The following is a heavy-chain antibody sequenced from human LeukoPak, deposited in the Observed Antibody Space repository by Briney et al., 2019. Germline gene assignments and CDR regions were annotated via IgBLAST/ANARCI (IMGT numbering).Heavy chain of an antibody. CDR3: ASGSYCSGGSCYGAGDYYYGMDV. Sequence: GGSLRLSCAVSGFTFSGFWMSWSRQMPGKGLEWMGIIYPGDSDTRYSPSFQGQVTISADKSISTAYLQWSSLKASDTAMYYCASGSYCSGGSCYGAGDYYYGMDVWGQGTTVTVSS. CDR1: GFTFSGFW. CDR2: IYPGDSDT. V-gene: IGHV5-51*01. J-gene: IGHJ6*02. D-gene: IGHD2-15*01.